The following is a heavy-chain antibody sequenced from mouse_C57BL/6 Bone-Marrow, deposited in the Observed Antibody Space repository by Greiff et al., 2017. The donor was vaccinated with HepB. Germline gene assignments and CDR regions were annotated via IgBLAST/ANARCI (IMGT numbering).Heavy chain of an antibody. J-gene: IGHJ1*03. Sequence: VHLVESGPGLVAPSQSLSITCTVSGFSFTSYGVDWVRQPPGKGLEWLGVIWGGGSTNYNSALMSRLSISKDNSKSQVFLKMNSLQTDDTSMYYCAKHGDYYGSSPHWYFDVWGTGTTVTVSS. CDR2: IWGGGST. CDR3: AKHGDYYGSSPHWYFDV. V-gene: IGHV2-9*01. CDR1: GFSFTSYG. D-gene: IGHD1-1*01.